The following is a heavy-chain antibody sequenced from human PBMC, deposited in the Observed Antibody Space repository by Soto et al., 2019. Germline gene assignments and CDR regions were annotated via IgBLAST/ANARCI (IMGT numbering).Heavy chain of an antibody. J-gene: IGHJ4*02. Sequence: SETLSLTCTVSGGSISSYYWTWIRQPPGRGLEWIGYIYYSGSTNYNPSLKSRVTISVDTSKNQFSLKLSSVTAADTAVYYCASRLPTYTGGGFAYWGQGTLVTVSS. CDR2: IYYSGST. CDR3: ASRLPTYTGGGFAY. D-gene: IGHD3-16*01. CDR1: GGSISSYY. V-gene: IGHV4-59*01.